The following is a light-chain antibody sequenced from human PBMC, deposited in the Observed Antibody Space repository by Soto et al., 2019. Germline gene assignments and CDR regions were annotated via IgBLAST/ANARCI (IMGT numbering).Light chain of an antibody. V-gene: IGKV1-39*01. Sequence: DIQMTQAPSSLSASVGDRVTITCRAGQSISTYLNWYQQRPGKAPKLLIYAASSLQSGVPSRFSGSGSETHFTLTISSLQPEDFATYSCQQSYSTTWTCGQGTKVDIK. J-gene: IGKJ1*01. CDR2: AAS. CDR3: QQSYSTTWT. CDR1: QSISTY.